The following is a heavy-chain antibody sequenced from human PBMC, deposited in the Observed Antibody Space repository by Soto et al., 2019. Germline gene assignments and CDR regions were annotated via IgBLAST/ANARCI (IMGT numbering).Heavy chain of an antibody. CDR3: AKDKRWRYVLQLGKFDY. J-gene: IGHJ4*02. Sequence: EVQLVGSGGGLVQPGRSLRLSCAASGFTFDDYAMHWVRQAPGKGLEWVSGISWNSGSIGYADSVKGRFTISRDNAKNSLYLQMNSLRAEDTALYYCAKDKRWRYVLQLGKFDYWGQGTLVTVSS. CDR2: ISWNSGSI. V-gene: IGHV3-9*01. CDR1: GFTFDDYA. D-gene: IGHD6-13*01.